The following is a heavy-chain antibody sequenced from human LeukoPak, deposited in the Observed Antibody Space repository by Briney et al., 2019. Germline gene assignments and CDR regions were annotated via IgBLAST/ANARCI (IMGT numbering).Heavy chain of an antibody. V-gene: IGHV4-59*01. J-gene: IGHJ4*02. Sequence: SETLSLTCTVSGGSISSYYWSWIRQPPGKGLEWIGYIYYSGSTNYNPSLKSRVTISVDTSKNQFSLKLSSVTAADTAVYYCARGTVQYDYVWGSYRYPHFDYWGQGTLVTVSS. D-gene: IGHD3-16*02. CDR3: ARGTVQYDYVWGSYRYPHFDY. CDR1: GGSISSYY. CDR2: IYYSGST.